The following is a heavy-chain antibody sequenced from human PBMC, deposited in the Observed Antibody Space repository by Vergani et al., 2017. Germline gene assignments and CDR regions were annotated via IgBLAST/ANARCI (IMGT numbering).Heavy chain of an antibody. CDR1: GFTFSSYA. J-gene: IGHJ5*02. CDR2: ISGSGGST. D-gene: IGHD6-19*01. V-gene: IGHV3-23*01. CDR3: AKGPRIAVAGTWFDP. Sequence: EVQLLESGGGLVQPGGSLRLSCAASGFTFSSYAMSWVRQAPGKGLGWVSAISGSGGSTYYADSVKGRFTISRDNSKNTLYLQMNSLRAEDTAVYYCAKGPRIAVAGTWFDPWGQGTLVTVSS.